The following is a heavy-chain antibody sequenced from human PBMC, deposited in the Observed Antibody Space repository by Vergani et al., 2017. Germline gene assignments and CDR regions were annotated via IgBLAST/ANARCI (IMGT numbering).Heavy chain of an antibody. J-gene: IGHJ4*02. CDR1: GGTFSSYT. D-gene: IGHD2-2*02. CDR3: ARRKGYCSSTSCYTDDY. V-gene: IGHV1-69*02. Sequence: QVQLVQSGAEVKKPGASVKVSCKASGGTFSSYTISWVRQAPGQGLEWMGRIIPILGIANYAQKFQGRVTITADESTSTAYMERSSLRSEDTAGYYCARRKGYCSSTSCYTDDYWGQGTLVTVSS. CDR2: IIPILGIA.